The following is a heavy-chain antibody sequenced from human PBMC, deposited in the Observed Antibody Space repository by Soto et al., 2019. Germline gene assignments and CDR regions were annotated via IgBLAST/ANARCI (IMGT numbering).Heavy chain of an antibody. CDR1: GYTFINYG. V-gene: IGHV1-18*01. Sequence: QAQLVQAGAEVRKPGASVKVSCKTSGYTFINYGVTWVRQAPGQGLVWMGWINTNNGQTNVPQNFQCSRTLTSDASARTVYMDLMSLRGGDTAVYYCVRDVVWGATLRWGVVAQGFYIWGPGTPVTVSS. CDR3: VRDVVWGATLRWGVVAQGFYI. D-gene: IGHD3-16*01. CDR2: INTNNGQT. J-gene: IGHJ3*01.